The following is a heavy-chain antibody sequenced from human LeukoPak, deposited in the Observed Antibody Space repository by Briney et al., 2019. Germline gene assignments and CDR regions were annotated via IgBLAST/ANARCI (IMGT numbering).Heavy chain of an antibody. Sequence: GASVKVSCEASGYTFTSYDINWVRQATGQGLEWMGWMNPNSGNTGYAQKFQGRVTMTRNTSISTAYMELSSLRSEDTAVYYCARPARYYYGSGSYYGYWGQGTLVTVSS. CDR1: GYTFTSYD. CDR3: ARPARYYYGSGSYYGY. D-gene: IGHD3-10*01. V-gene: IGHV1-8*01. CDR2: MNPNSGNT. J-gene: IGHJ4*02.